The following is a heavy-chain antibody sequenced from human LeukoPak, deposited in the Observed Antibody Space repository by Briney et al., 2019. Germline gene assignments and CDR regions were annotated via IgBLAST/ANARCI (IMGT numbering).Heavy chain of an antibody. CDR1: GASISSYY. Sequence: SETLSLTCTVSGASISSYYWSWIRQPPGKGLDGIGYINYSGSTNYNPSLQSQVTISVDTSKNQFSLKLSSVTAADTAVYYCARYYDSSGYHFDYWGQGTLVTVSS. V-gene: IGHV4-59*08. CDR3: ARYYDSSGYHFDY. CDR2: INYSGST. J-gene: IGHJ4*02. D-gene: IGHD3-22*01.